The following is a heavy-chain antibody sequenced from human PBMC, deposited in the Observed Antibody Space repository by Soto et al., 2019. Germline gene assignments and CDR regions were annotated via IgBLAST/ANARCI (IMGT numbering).Heavy chain of an antibody. V-gene: IGHV3-11*01. Sequence: GGSLRLSCAASGFTFSDYYMSWLRQAPGEGLEWISYIDTSGTKIYYADSVKGRFTITRDNAKNSLYLEMNSLRDEDTAVYYCASHYDMWSGYLSPVDYWGQGTLVTVSS. J-gene: IGHJ4*02. D-gene: IGHD3-3*01. CDR1: GFTFSDYY. CDR3: ASHYDMWSGYLSPVDY. CDR2: IDTSGTKI.